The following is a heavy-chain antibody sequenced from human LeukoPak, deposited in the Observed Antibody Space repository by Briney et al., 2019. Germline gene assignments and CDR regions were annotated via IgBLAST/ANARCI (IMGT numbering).Heavy chain of an antibody. CDR1: GFTFSSYS. CDR3: ARNAAANYGMDV. J-gene: IGHJ6*02. CDR2: ISSSSSYI. V-gene: IGHV3-21*01. Sequence: GGSLRLSCAASGFTFSSYSMNWVRQAPGKGLEWVSSISSSSSYIYYADSVKDRFTISRDNAKNSLYLQMSSLRAEDTAVYYCARNAAANYGMDVWGQGTTVTVSS. D-gene: IGHD2-15*01.